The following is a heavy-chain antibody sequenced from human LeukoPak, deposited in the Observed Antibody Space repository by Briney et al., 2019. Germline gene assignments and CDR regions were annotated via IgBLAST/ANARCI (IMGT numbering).Heavy chain of an antibody. D-gene: IGHD1-26*01. CDR2: INPSGGST. CDR1: GYTFTSYY. J-gene: IGHJ5*02. V-gene: IGHV1-46*01. Sequence: ASVKVSCKASGYTFTSYYMHWVRQAPGQGLEWMGIINPSGGSTSYAQKFQGRVTMTRDMSTSTVYMELSSLRSEDTAVHYCARMELAQNWFDPWGQGTLVTVSS. CDR3: ARMELAQNWFDP.